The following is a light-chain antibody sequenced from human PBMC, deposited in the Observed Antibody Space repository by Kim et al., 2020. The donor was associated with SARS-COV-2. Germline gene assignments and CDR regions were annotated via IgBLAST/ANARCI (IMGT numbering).Light chain of an antibody. Sequence: DIQMTQSPSSLSASVGDRVIITCRASNTINTWLAWYQQKPGNPPHLLIYQASSLQDGVPSRFSGSGSGTEFTLTISSLQPDDVATYSCQQYNTYPCTFGQGTKVDIK. CDR1: NTINTW. CDR2: QAS. V-gene: IGKV1-5*03. J-gene: IGKJ1*01. CDR3: QQYNTYPCT.